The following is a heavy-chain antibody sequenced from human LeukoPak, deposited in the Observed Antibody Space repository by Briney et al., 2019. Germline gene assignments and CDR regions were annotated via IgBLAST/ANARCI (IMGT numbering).Heavy chain of an antibody. CDR3: ARLVITMVRGVILYNWFDP. D-gene: IGHD3-10*01. Sequence: PSGTLSLTCAVYGGSFSGYYWSWIRQPPGKGLEWIGEINHSGSTNYNPSLKSRVTISVDTSKNQFSLKLSSVTAADTAVYYCARLVITMVRGVILYNWFDPWGQGTLVTVSS. CDR1: GGSFSGYY. J-gene: IGHJ5*02. V-gene: IGHV4-34*01. CDR2: INHSGST.